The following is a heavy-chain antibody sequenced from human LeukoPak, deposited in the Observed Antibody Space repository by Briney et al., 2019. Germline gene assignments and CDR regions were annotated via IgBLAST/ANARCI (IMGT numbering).Heavy chain of an antibody. J-gene: IGHJ4*02. D-gene: IGHD5-18*01. V-gene: IGHV4-39*06. CDR3: ARTNLAMAFSY. Sequence: PSETLSLTCTVSGGSISSSSYYWGWIRQPPGKGLEWIGSIYYSGSTYYNPSLKSRVTISVDTSKNQFPLKLSSVTAADTAVYYCARTNLAMAFSYWGQGTLVTVSS. CDR2: IYYSGST. CDR1: GGSISSSSYY.